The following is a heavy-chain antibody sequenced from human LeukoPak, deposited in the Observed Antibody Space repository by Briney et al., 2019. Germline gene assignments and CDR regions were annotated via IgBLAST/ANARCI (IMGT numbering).Heavy chain of an antibody. J-gene: IGHJ4*02. CDR3: ARHPLLDY. Sequence: SETLSLTCTVSGYSISSGYYWGWIRQPPGKGLEWIGSIYHSGSTYYNPSLKSRVTISVDTSKNQFSLKLSSVTAADTAVYYCARHPLLDYWGQGTLVTVSS. CDR1: GYSISSGYY. V-gene: IGHV4-38-2*02. CDR2: IYHSGST.